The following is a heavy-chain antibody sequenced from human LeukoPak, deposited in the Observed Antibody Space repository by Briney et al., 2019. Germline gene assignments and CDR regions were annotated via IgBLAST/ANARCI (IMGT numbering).Heavy chain of an antibody. CDR1: GGSFSGYY. V-gene: IGHV4-34*01. Sequence: PSETLSLTCAVYGGSFSGYYWSWIRQPPGKGLEWIGEINHSGSTNYNPSLKSRVTISVDTSKNQFSLKLSSVTAADTAVYYCARGIIMVYYYYGMDVWGQGTMVTVSS. D-gene: IGHD2-8*01. J-gene: IGHJ6*02. CDR3: ARGIIMVYYYYGMDV. CDR2: INHSGST.